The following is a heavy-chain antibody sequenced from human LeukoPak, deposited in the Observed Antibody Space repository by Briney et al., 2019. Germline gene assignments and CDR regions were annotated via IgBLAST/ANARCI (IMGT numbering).Heavy chain of an antibody. CDR2: INPSGGST. J-gene: IGHJ5*02. V-gene: IGHV1-46*01. CDR1: GYTFTSYY. D-gene: IGHD3-22*01. CDR3: ARDYYDSSGYYYVSHRGWFDP. Sequence: ASVKVSCKASGYTFTSYYMHWVRQAPGQGLEWMGIINPSGGSTSYAQKFQGRVTMTRDTSISTAYMELSRLRSDDTAVYYCARDYYDSSGYYYVSHRGWFDPWGQGTLVTVSS.